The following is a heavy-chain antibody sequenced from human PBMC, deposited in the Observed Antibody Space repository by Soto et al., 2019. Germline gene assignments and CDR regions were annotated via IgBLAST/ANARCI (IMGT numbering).Heavy chain of an antibody. CDR1: GFTFSHYG. CDR3: VRWGGSSSSVRFDS. CDR2: IWYDGNKK. V-gene: IGHV3-33*01. D-gene: IGHD6-6*01. J-gene: IGHJ5*01. Sequence: QVQLVESGGGVIQPGRSLRLSCVASGFTFSHYGMNWVRQAPGKGLEWVAVIWYDGNKKYYEDSVKGRFTISRDNSENTLYLQMNGLRVEDTAVYYCVRWGGSSSSVRFDSWGQGTLVTVSS.